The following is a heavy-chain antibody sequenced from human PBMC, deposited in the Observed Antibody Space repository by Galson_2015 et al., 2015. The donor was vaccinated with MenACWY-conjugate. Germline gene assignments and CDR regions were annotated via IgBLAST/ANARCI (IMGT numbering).Heavy chain of an antibody. Sequence: ALRLACAASGLTFSSYAMSWVRQAPGKGPEWDSSISGSGGSTYYADSVKGRFTISRENSKNMVYLQINSLRAEDTAVYYCAKDQGSPWYGNWIEPWGQGTLVTVSS. D-gene: IGHD6-13*01. CDR3: AKDQGSPWYGNWIEP. V-gene: IGHV3-23*01. CDR1: GLTFSSYA. J-gene: IGHJ5*02. CDR2: ISGSGGST.